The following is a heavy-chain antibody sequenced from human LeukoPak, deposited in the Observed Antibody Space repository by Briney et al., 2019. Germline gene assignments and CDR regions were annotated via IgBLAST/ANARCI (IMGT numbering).Heavy chain of an antibody. J-gene: IGHJ4*02. D-gene: IGHD2-15*01. CDR2: ISPYSDNT. CDR1: GYSFFTYG. CDR3: ARDQVEVAAIAGPTDY. Sequence: ASVKVSCKASGYSFFTYGISWVRQAPGQGLEWMGWISPYSDNTDYAQNLQDRVTMTTDTSTSTAYMELRSLRSDDTAVYYCARDQVEVAAIAGPTDYWGQGTLVTVSS. V-gene: IGHV1-18*01.